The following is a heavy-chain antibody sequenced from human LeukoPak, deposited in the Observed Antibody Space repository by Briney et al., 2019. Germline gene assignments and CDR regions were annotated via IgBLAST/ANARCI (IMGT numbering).Heavy chain of an antibody. V-gene: IGHV4-4*07. CDR3: ARQTFGVLYFDS. J-gene: IGHJ4*02. CDR1: GGSISSYY. D-gene: IGHD3-10*01. Sequence: SETLSLTCTVSGGSISSYYWGWIRQPAGKGLEWIGRIYSSGSTNYNPSLKSRVTLSVDTSKNQFSLNLSSVTAADTAVYYCARQTFGVLYFDSWGPGTLVIVSS. CDR2: IYSSGST.